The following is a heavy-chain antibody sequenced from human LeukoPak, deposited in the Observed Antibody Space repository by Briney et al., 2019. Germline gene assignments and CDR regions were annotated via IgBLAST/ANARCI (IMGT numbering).Heavy chain of an antibody. D-gene: IGHD3-22*01. V-gene: IGHV1-69*05. CDR2: IIPIFGTA. J-gene: IGHJ1*01. Sequence: SVKVSCKASGGTFSSYAISWVRQAPGQGLEWMGGIIPIFGTANYAQKFQGRVTITTDESTSTAYMELSSLRSEDTAVYYCTSIYYYDSSAQYFQHWGQGTPATVSS. CDR3: TSIYYYDSSAQYFQH. CDR1: GGTFSSYA.